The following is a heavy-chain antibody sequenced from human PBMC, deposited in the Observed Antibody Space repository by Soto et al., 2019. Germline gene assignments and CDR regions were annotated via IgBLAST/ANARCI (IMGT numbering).Heavy chain of an antibody. CDR3: ARMTFDDYFDY. CDR1: CCSISSSSYY. Sequence: PSETLSLTCPVSCCSISSSSYYWGWIRQPPGKGLEWIGYIYYSGSTNYNPSLKSRVTISVDTSKNQFSLKLSSVTAADTAVYYCARMTFDDYFDYWGQGTLVTVSS. J-gene: IGHJ4*02. V-gene: IGHV4-61*05. D-gene: IGHD2-21*02. CDR2: IYYSGST.